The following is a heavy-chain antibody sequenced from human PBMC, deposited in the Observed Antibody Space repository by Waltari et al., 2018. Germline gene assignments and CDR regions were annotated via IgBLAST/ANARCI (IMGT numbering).Heavy chain of an antibody. CDR3: ARYCSSTSCYGPLFDY. J-gene: IGHJ4*02. CDR2: IYYSGST. V-gene: IGHV4-39*01. D-gene: IGHD2-2*01. CDR1: GGPISSSSYY. Sequence: QLQLQESGPGLVKPSETLSLTCTVSGGPISSSSYYWGWIRQPPGKGREWIGSIYYSGSTYYNPSLKSRVTISVDTSKNQFSLKLSSVTAADTAVYYCARYCSSTSCYGPLFDYWGQGTLVTVSS.